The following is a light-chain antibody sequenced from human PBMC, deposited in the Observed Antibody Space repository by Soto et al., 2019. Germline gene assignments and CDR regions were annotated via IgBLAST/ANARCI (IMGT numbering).Light chain of an antibody. J-gene: IGKJ4*01. V-gene: IGKV3-11*01. Sequence: EIVLTQSPATLSLSPGERATLSCRASQSVSTSLAWYQQRPGQAPRLLIYNSSKRAAGIPARFSGSGSETDFTLAISSLEPEDFAVYYCQQRSDWPLTFGGGTKVELK. CDR2: NSS. CDR1: QSVSTS. CDR3: QQRSDWPLT.